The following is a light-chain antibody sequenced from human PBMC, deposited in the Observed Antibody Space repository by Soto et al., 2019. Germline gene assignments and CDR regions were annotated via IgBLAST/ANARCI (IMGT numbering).Light chain of an antibody. V-gene: IGKV3-20*01. CDR3: QQYGSSPWT. Sequence: ESVWTQSPGTLSLSPGERATLSCRASQSVSSSYLAWYQQKPGQAPRLLIYGASSRDTGMPDSCSGSGAGADFTLTSSRLEPEGFAVYYCQQYGSSPWTLGQGNKVEIK. CDR2: GAS. CDR1: QSVSSSY. J-gene: IGKJ1*01.